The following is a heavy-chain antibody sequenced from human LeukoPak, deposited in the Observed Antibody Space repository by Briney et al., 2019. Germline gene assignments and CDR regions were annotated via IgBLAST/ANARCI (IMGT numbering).Heavy chain of an antibody. J-gene: IGHJ5*02. V-gene: IGHV3-48*01. CDR3: ARGPPYCSSTSCSPDNWFDP. CDR2: ISSSSSTI. CDR1: GFSFSSYS. D-gene: IGHD2-2*01. Sequence: GGSLRLSCAASGFSFSSYSMDWVRQAPGKGLEWVSYISSSSSTIYYADSVKGRFTISRDNAKNSLYLQMNSLRAEDTAVYYCARGPPYCSSTSCSPDNWFDPWGQGTLVTVSS.